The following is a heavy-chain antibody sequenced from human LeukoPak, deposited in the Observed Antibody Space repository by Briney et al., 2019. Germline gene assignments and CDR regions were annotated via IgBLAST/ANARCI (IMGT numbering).Heavy chain of an antibody. CDR3: ARIEGSTFDF. J-gene: IGHJ4*02. V-gene: IGHV5-51*01. Sequence: GESLKISCKGSGYTFTTYWIGWVRQMPGKGLEWVGIIYPGDSETKYRPSLQGQVTISADKSTSTAYLQWSSLKASDTAIYYCARIEGSTFDFWGQGTLVTVSS. CDR1: GYTFTTYW. CDR2: IYPGDSET.